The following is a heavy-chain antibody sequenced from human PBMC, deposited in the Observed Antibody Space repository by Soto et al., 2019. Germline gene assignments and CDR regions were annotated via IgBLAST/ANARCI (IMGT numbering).Heavy chain of an antibody. J-gene: IGHJ4*02. CDR3: ARSFGVAADGPFDY. CDR2: VYCSGST. V-gene: IGHV4-31*03. CDR1: GGSISSGGYY. Sequence: QVQLQESGPGLVKPSQTLSLSCTVSGGSISSGGYYWSWIRQNPGKGLEWIGDVYCSGSTYYNPSLKSRVTISVETSKNQFSLKLSSVTAADTAVYYCARSFGVAADGPFDYWGQGTLVTVSS. D-gene: IGHD6-13*01.